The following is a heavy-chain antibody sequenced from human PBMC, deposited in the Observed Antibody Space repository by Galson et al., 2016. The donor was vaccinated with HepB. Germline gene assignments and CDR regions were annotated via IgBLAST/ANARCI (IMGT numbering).Heavy chain of an antibody. Sequence: SLRLSCAASGFSISIYSMNWVRQAPGKGLEWVSAIRGSGTGTSHTDSVKGRFTISRDNSKNTLYLQMNSLRAEDAAVYYCAKISFVGYNSGWGGSFDIWGRGTMVTVSS. CDR2: IRGSGTGT. V-gene: IGHV3-23*01. CDR3: AKISFVGYNSGWGGSFDI. J-gene: IGHJ3*02. CDR1: GFSISIYS. D-gene: IGHD6-19*01.